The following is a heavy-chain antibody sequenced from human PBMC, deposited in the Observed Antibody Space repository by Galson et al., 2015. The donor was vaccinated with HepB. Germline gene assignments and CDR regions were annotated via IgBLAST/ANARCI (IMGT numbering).Heavy chain of an antibody. CDR1: GGTFSSYA. Sequence: SVKVSCKASGGTFSSYAISWVRQAPGQGLEWMGGIIPIFGTANYAQKFQGRVTITADESTSTAYMELSSLRSEDTAVYYCARVSNYYGSSGYYSPFDYWGQGTLVTVSS. J-gene: IGHJ4*02. CDR2: IIPIFGTA. D-gene: IGHD3-22*01. CDR3: ARVSNYYGSSGYYSPFDY. V-gene: IGHV1-69*13.